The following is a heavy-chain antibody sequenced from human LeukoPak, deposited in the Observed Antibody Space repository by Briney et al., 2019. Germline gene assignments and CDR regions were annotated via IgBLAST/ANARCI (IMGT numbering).Heavy chain of an antibody. Sequence: PGGSLRLSCAASGFTFGGYEMNWVRQAPGKGLEWVSYISSSGSTINYADSVKGRFTISRDNAKNSLYLQMSSLRAEDTAVYYCASFYDSTGRDHWGQGTLVTVSS. J-gene: IGHJ4*02. CDR2: ISSSGSTI. CDR3: ASFYDSTGRDH. V-gene: IGHV3-48*03. D-gene: IGHD3-22*01. CDR1: GFTFGGYE.